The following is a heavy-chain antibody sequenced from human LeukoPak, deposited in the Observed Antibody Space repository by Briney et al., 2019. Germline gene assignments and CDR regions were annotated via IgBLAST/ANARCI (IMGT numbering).Heavy chain of an antibody. CDR1: GGSFSGYY. Sequence: SETLSLTCAVYGGSFSGYYWSWIRQPPGNRLEWIGEINQSGSTNYNPSLKSRVTISVDTSKNQFSLKLSSVTAADTAVYYCARRAIAGPPDYWGQGTLVTVSS. V-gene: IGHV4-34*01. CDR3: ARRAIAGPPDY. CDR2: INQSGST. J-gene: IGHJ4*02. D-gene: IGHD6-13*01.